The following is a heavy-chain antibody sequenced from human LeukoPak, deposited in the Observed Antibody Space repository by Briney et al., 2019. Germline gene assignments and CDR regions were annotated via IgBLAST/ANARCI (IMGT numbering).Heavy chain of an antibody. J-gene: IGHJ4*02. CDR2: IYTSGST. V-gene: IGHV4-4*07. D-gene: IGHD3-16*01. Sequence: PSETLPLTCTVSSGSISAYSWSWIRQPAGKGLEWIGRIYTSGSTNYNPSLKSRVTMSADRSKNQFSLKLSSVTAADTAVYYCVRWGGTAFDYWGQGTLVTVSS. CDR1: SGSISAYS. CDR3: VRWGGTAFDY.